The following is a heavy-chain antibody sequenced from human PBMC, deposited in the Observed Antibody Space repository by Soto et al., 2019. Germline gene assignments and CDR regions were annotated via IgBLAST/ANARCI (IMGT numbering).Heavy chain of an antibody. D-gene: IGHD5-12*01. CDR3: ARALGYSGYDLGY. CDR2: INPNSGGT. J-gene: IGHJ4*02. CDR1: GYTFTGYY. Sequence: ASVKVSCKASGYTFTGYYMHWVRQAPGQGLEWMGWINPNSGGTNYAQKFQGRVTMTRDTSTSTAYMELSRLRSDDTAVYYCARALGYSGYDLGYWGQETLVTVSS. V-gene: IGHV1-2*02.